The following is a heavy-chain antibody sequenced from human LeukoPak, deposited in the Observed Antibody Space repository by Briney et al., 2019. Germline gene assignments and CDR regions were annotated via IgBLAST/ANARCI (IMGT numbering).Heavy chain of an antibody. V-gene: IGHV3-30*03. CDR2: ISYDGSNE. CDR1: GFTFSDYG. CDR3: VRGEYYSSSGMDV. J-gene: IGHJ6*02. Sequence: GGSLRLSCAASGFTFSDYGMHWVRQAPGKGLEWVAAISYDGSNEYFGDSLKGRSTISRDNSKNTPYLQMNRLRVEDTAVYYCVRGEYYSSSGMDVWGQGTTVTVSS. D-gene: IGHD3-10*01.